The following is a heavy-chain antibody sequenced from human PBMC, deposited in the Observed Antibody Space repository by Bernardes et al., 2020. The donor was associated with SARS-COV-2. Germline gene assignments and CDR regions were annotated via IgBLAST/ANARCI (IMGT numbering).Heavy chain of an antibody. D-gene: IGHD6-19*01. CDR1: GFTFSSCG. CDR2: VSYDITSK. J-gene: IGHJ4*02. CDR3: VKEASTGYYRTSDY. V-gene: IGHV3-30*18. Sequence: GGSLRPSWTASGFTFSSCGMHWVRQPPGTEMEWVGAVSYDITSKNYADSVKGRFTTSRDNSKNTVYLQMNGLRAEDTAVYYCVKEASTGYYRTSDYWGQGTLVTVSS.